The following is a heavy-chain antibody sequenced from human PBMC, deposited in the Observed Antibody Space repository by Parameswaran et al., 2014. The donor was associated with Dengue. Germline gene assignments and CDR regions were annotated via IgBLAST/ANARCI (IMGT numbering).Heavy chain of an antibody. J-gene: IGHJ4*02. Sequence: WIRQPPGKGLEWVAIISYNGTNTFYADSVKGRLTTSRDNSKNTLYLQMNSLTAEDTAVYYCAKGLFGPVLVPSALDYWGQGALVTVSS. D-gene: IGHD2-2*01. CDR2: ISYNGTNT. CDR3: AKGLFGPVLVPSALDY. V-gene: IGHV3-30*18.